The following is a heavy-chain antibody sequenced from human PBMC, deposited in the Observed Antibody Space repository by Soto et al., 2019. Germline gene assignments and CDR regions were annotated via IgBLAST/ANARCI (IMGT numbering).Heavy chain of an antibody. Sequence: GGSLRLSGAPSGFTFSSNWIHWVRQAPGKGLVWVSRINSDGSITSYADSVKGQFTISRDNAKNTLYLQMNSLRADDTAVYYCARGSSSWYVSFDYWGQGILVTVSS. CDR3: ARGSSSWYVSFDY. CDR2: INSDGSIT. V-gene: IGHV3-74*01. CDR1: GFTFSSNW. D-gene: IGHD6-13*01. J-gene: IGHJ4*02.